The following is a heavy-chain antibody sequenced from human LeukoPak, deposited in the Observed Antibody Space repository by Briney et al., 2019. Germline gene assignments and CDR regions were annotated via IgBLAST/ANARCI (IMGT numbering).Heavy chain of an antibody. J-gene: IGHJ6*03. Sequence: GESLKISCKGSGYSFTNYWIGWARQMPGKGLEWMGIIYPGDSDTRYSPSFQGQVTISADKSISTAYLQWSSLKASDTAMYYCARLVGATIDHYYYMDVWGKGTTVTVSS. D-gene: IGHD1-26*01. V-gene: IGHV5-51*01. CDR3: ARLVGATIDHYYYMDV. CDR2: IYPGDSDT. CDR1: GYSFTNYW.